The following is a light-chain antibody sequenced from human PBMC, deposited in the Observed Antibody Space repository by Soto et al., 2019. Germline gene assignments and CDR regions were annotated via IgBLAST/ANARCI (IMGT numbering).Light chain of an antibody. CDR1: SSDIGAYNF. CDR2: DVN. CDR3: TSLTTSTTMI. Sequence: QSVLTQPASVSGSPGQSITISCTGTSSDIGAYNFVSWYQQHPGKAPKLMLYDVNIRPTGVSNRFSGSESGNTASLTISGLKAEDEADYYCTSLTTSTTMIFGAGTNLSVL. V-gene: IGLV2-14*03. J-gene: IGLJ2*01.